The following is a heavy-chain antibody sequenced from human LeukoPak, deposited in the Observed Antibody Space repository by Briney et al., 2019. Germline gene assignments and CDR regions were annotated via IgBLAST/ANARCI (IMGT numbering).Heavy chain of an antibody. CDR3: ARGSHYYGSGSYYNGDY. CDR1: GFTFSSYG. CDR2: ISYDGRNK. J-gene: IGHJ4*02. Sequence: GGSLRLSCAASGFTFSSYGMDWVRQAPGKGLEWVAVISYDGRNKYYADSVKGRFTISRDNAKNSLYLQMNSLRAEDTAVYYCARGSHYYGSGSYYNGDYWGQGTLVTVSS. V-gene: IGHV3-30*03. D-gene: IGHD3-10*01.